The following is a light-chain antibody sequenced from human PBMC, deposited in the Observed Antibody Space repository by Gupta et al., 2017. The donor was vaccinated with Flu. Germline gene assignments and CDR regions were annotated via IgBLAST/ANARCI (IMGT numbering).Light chain of an antibody. CDR1: QSLNSW. V-gene: IGKV1-5*03. CDR2: KAS. CDR3: QQYIYFPRM. J-gene: IGKJ1*01. Sequence: PSTLSASVGDRVTITCRASQSLNSWLAWYQQRPGKAPKLLIYKASRLQSGVPSRFNGSESGTEFKLTISGLQPDDFATYYCQQYIYFPRMFGEGTKVEIK.